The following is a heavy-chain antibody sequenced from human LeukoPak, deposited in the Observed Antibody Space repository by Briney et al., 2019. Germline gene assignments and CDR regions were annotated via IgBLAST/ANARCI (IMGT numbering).Heavy chain of an antibody. V-gene: IGHV4-59*12. J-gene: IGHJ4*02. CDR1: GGSISSYY. Sequence: SETLSLTCTVSGGSISSYYWSWIRQPPGKGLEWIGYIYYSGSTNYNPSLKSRVTISVDTSKNQFSLKLSSVTAADTAVYYCARDNGSGDFDYWGQGTLVTVSS. CDR2: IYYSGST. CDR3: ARDNGSGDFDY. D-gene: IGHD2-15*01.